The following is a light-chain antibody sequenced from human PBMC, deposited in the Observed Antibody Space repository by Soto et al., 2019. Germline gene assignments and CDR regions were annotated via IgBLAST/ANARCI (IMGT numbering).Light chain of an antibody. CDR1: QSLVYSDGNTH. CDR2: KLS. CDR3: MQVGT. Sequence: DVVMTQSPLSLPVTLGQPASISCRSSQSLVYSDGNTHLNWFQQRPGQSPRRLGYKLSRWDSGVPDRFGGGGSGTDFTPKISKGEAGDVGAHYCMQVGTFGQGTKWISN. V-gene: IGKV2D-30*01. J-gene: IGKJ2*02.